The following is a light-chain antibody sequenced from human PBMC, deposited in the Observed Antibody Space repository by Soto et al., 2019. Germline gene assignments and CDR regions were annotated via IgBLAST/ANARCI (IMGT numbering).Light chain of an antibody. Sequence: ALTQPPSASGSPGQSVTVSCTGTSSDVGGYNYVSWYQQHPDKAPKLMIYDVSKRPSGVPDRFSGSKSGNTASLIVSGLQAEDEADYYCSSYAGTHVVFGTGTKVTVL. CDR2: DVS. CDR1: SSDVGGYNY. CDR3: SSYAGTHVV. J-gene: IGLJ1*01. V-gene: IGLV2-8*01.